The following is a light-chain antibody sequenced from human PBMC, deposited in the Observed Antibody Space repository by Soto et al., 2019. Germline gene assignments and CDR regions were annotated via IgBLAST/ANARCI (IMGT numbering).Light chain of an antibody. CDR3: QQYNNWPNT. Sequence: DSEMTQSPSALSSSVVHMVAITWRASQSINNWLAWYQLKPGKAPKLLIYDASTLEGGVPSRFSGSGPGTEFTLTISSLQSEDFAVYYCQQYNNWPNTFGQGTRL. CDR2: DAS. J-gene: IGKJ5*01. CDR1: QSINNW. V-gene: IGKV1-5*01.